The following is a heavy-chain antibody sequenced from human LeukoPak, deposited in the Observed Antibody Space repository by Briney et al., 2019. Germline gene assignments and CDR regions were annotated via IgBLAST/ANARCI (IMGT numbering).Heavy chain of an antibody. J-gene: IGHJ4*02. Sequence: GGSLRLSCAASGFTVSSNYMSWVRQAPGKGLEWVSVIYSGGSTYYADSVKGRFTISRDNAKNSLYLQMNSLRAEDTAVYYCARDPGGYYWDYWGQGTLVTVSS. CDR3: ARDPGGYYWDY. CDR2: IYSGGST. V-gene: IGHV3-66*01. CDR1: GFTVSSNY. D-gene: IGHD3-3*01.